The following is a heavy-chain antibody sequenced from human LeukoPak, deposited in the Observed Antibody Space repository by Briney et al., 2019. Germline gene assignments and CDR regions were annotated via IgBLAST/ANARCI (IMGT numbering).Heavy chain of an antibody. CDR3: AISYGWGSYYHEDSFDY. CDR2: INPSRSST. V-gene: IGHV1-46*01. CDR1: GYTFTSYY. Sequence: ASVKVSCKASGYTFTSYYMHWVRQAPGQGLEWRGIINPSRSSTTYAQKFHGRVTMTRDTSTRTVYMELSRLGSEDPAVYYCAISYGWGSYYHEDSFDYWGQGTLVNVSS. D-gene: IGHD3-10*01. J-gene: IGHJ4*02.